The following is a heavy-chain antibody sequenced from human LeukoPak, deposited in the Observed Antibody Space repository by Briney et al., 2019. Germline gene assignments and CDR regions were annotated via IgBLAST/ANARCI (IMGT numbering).Heavy chain of an antibody. Sequence: ASVKVSCKASGHSFTSYGVSWVRQAPGQGLEWMGWISTYSGNTNYAQKFQGRVTMTTDTSTSTAYMELRSLRYDDTAVYYCAREWGLESSGFYYAYWGQGTLVTVSS. D-gene: IGHD3-22*01. CDR1: GHSFTSYG. V-gene: IGHV1-18*04. J-gene: IGHJ4*02. CDR3: AREWGLESSGFYYAY. CDR2: ISTYSGNT.